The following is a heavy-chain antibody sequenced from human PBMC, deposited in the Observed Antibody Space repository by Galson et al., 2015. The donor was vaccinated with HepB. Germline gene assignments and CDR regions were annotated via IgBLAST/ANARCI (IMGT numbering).Heavy chain of an antibody. D-gene: IGHD6-13*01. CDR1: GFTFSTYG. V-gene: IGHV3-30*03. CDR3: ARGNLPGGIAAAGTLGGWFDP. Sequence: SLRLSCAASGFTFSTYGMHWVRQAPGKGLEWVAVISYDGSNKYYADSVKGRFTISRDNSKNTLYLQMNSLRAEDTAGYYCARGNLPGGIAAAGTLGGWFDPWGQGTLVTVSS. J-gene: IGHJ5*02. CDR2: ISYDGSNK.